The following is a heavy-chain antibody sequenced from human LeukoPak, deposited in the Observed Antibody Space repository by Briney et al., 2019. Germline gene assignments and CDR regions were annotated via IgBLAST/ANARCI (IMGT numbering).Heavy chain of an antibody. V-gene: IGHV3-9*01. D-gene: IGHD6-19*01. J-gene: IGHJ6*02. CDR2: ISWNSGSI. CDR1: GFTFDDYA. CDR3: AKAHNSGWYLDGMDV. Sequence: GVSLRLSCAASGFTFDDYAMHWVRQAPGKGLEWASGISWNSGSIGYADSVKGRFTISRDNAKNSLYLQMNSLRAEDTALYYCAKAHNSGWYLDGMDVWGQGTTVTVSS.